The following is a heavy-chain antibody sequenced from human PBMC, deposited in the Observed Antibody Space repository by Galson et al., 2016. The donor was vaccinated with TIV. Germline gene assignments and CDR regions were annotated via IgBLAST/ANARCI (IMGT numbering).Heavy chain of an antibody. CDR2: VYTTGST. D-gene: IGHD3-22*01. Sequence: SETLSLTCLVSGSSISSGFWWSWIRQPPGRRLEWIGNVYTTGSTNYNPSLKSRVTISVDTSTNQFSLKLHSVTAADTAVYYCAREGDYYYDTRAGGYYGGGMDVWGQGTTVTVSS. V-gene: IGHV4-38-2*02. CDR1: GSSISSGFW. J-gene: IGHJ6*02. CDR3: AREGDYYYDTRAGGYYGGGMDV.